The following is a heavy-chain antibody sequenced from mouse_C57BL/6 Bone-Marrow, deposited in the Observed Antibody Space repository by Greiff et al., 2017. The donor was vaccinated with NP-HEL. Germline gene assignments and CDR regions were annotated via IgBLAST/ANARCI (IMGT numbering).Heavy chain of an antibody. D-gene: IGHD2-5*01. CDR2: IDPSDSYN. CDR3: AREDYSNLYAMDY. CDR1: GYTFTSYW. V-gene: IGHV1-69*01. Sequence: VQLQQPGAELVMPGASVKLSCKASGYTFTSYWMHWVKQRPGQGLEWIGEIDPSDSYNNYNQKFKGKSTLTVDKSSSTAYMQLSSLTSEDSAVYYCAREDYSNLYAMDYCGQGTSVTVSS. J-gene: IGHJ4*01.